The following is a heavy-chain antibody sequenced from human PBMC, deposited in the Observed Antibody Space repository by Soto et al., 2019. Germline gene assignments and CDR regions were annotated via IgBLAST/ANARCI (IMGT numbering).Heavy chain of an antibody. CDR2: INFSGGST. Sequence: GGSLRLSCAASGFIFNTYAMNWVRQAPRKGLEWISTINFSGGSTYYADSVKGRFTISRDNSKNTVYLQMNSLRAEDTAVYYCAKRYCTDGYCHLDVWGQGTTVTVSS. CDR3: AKRYCTDGYCHLDV. D-gene: IGHD2-8*01. CDR1: GFIFNTYA. J-gene: IGHJ6*02. V-gene: IGHV3-23*01.